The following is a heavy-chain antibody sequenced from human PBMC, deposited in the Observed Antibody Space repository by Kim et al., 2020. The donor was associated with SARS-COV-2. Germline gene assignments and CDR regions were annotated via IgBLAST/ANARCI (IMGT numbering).Heavy chain of an antibody. D-gene: IGHD6-19*01. J-gene: IGHJ4*02. CDR1: GGSINSYS. CDR2: FYTSGST. V-gene: IGHV4-4*07. Sequence: SETLSLTCTVSGGSINSYSWSWIWQPAGKGLEWIGCFYTSGSTNYNPPLKRRVTMSVDRSKNQFSLKLSSVTAADTAVYYCTRGSGWYGNWGQGTLVTVSS. CDR3: TRGSGWYGN.